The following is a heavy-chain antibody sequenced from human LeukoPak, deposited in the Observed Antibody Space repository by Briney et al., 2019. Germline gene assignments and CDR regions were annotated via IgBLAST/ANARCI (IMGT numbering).Heavy chain of an antibody. D-gene: IGHD6-13*01. Sequence: VASVKASCKASGYTFSDYYMHWVRQAPGQGLQWVGWINPNSGDTHYAQMFQGRVTMTRDTSINTAYMELRRVRSDDTAVYYCAKSAQYSSAWFTGSFDYWGQGTLVTVSS. CDR3: AKSAQYSSAWFTGSFDY. CDR2: INPNSGDT. J-gene: IGHJ4*02. V-gene: IGHV1-2*02. CDR1: GYTFSDYY.